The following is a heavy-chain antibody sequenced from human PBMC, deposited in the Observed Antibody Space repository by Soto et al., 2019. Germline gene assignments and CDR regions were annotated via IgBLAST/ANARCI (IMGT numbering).Heavy chain of an antibody. J-gene: IGHJ5*02. Sequence: SETLSLTCTVSGGSISSSSYYWGWIRQPPGKGLEWIGSIYYSGSTYYNPSLKSRVTISVDTSKNQFSLKLSSVTAADTAVYYCARRITIFGVVTNNWFDPWGQGTLVTVSS. CDR2: IYYSGST. CDR1: GGSISSSSYY. D-gene: IGHD3-3*01. CDR3: ARRITIFGVVTNNWFDP. V-gene: IGHV4-39*01.